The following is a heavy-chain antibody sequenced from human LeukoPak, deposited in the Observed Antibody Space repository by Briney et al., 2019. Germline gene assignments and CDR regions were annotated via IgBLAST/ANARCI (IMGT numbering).Heavy chain of an antibody. V-gene: IGHV1-69*13. D-gene: IGHD2-2*02. CDR3: ARGGETCSSTSCYIY. Sequence: GASVKVSCKASGGTFSSYAISWVRQAPGQGLEWMGGIIPIFGTANYAQKFQGRVTITADESTSTAYMELSSLRSEDTAVYYCARGGETCSSTSCYIYWGQGTLVTVSS. CDR2: IIPIFGTA. J-gene: IGHJ4*02. CDR1: GGTFSSYA.